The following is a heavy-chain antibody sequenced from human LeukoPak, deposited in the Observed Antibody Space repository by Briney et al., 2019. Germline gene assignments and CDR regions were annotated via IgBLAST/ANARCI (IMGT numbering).Heavy chain of an antibody. V-gene: IGHV3-33*01. Sequence: IWYDGSNKYYADSVKGRFTISRDNSKNTLYLQMNSLRAEDTAVYYCARDRRGTYVRYYFDYWGQGTLVTVSS. J-gene: IGHJ4*02. CDR3: ARDRRGTYVRYYFDY. D-gene: IGHD3-10*02. CDR2: IWYDGSNK.